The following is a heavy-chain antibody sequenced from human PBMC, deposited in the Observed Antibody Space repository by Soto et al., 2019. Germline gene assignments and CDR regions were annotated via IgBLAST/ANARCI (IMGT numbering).Heavy chain of an antibody. J-gene: IGHJ5*02. Sequence: QVQLQESGPGLVKPSETLSLTCAVSGDSISGYHWDCIRQPAGEGLEWVGRIYASGSTNYNPSLKSRVTMSVDTSKNEFSLRLSSVTAADTAVYFCAREYSYHFDPWGQGTLVTVSS. V-gene: IGHV4-4*07. CDR2: IYASGST. CDR3: AREYSYHFDP. CDR1: GDSISGYH. D-gene: IGHD5-18*01.